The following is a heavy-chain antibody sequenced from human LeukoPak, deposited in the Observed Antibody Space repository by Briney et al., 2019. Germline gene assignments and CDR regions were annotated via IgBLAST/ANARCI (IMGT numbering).Heavy chain of an antibody. CDR3: ARGLNWGFDY. V-gene: IGHV4-59*12. CDR1: GGSISGYY. CDR2: IFYSGST. J-gene: IGHJ4*02. D-gene: IGHD7-27*01. Sequence: SETLSLTCTVSGGSISGYYWSWIRQPPGKGLEWIGYIFYSGSTNYNPSLKSRVTISVDTSKNQFSLQLNSVTPEDTAVYYCARGLNWGFDYWGQGTLVTVSS.